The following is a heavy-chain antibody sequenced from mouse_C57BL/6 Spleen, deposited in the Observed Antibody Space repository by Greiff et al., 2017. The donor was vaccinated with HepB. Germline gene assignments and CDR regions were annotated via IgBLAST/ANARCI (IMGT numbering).Heavy chain of an antibody. J-gene: IGHJ4*01. V-gene: IGHV1-69*01. CDR2: IDPSDSYT. CDR1: GYTFTSYW. D-gene: IGHD1-1*01. CDR3: ARWGTTVVATDAMDY. Sequence: QVQLQQPGAELVMPGASVKLSCKASGYTFTSYWMHWVKQRPGQGLEWIGEIDPSDSYTNYNQKFKGKSTLTVDKSSSTAYMQLSRLTSEDSAVYYCARWGTTVVATDAMDYWGQGTSVTVSS.